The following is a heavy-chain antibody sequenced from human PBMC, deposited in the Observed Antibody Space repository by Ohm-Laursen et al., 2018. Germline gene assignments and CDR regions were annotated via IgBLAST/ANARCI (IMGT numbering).Heavy chain of an antibody. V-gene: IGHV3-53*01. CDR2: IHSGGST. CDR3: ARDARDALRLLEIDY. CDR1: GFSVSSHY. J-gene: IGHJ4*02. Sequence: GSLRLSCAASGFSVSSHYISWVRQAPGKGLEWASVIHSGGSTYYADSVKGRFTISRDNARNSVYLEMSSLRADDTAVYYCARDARDALRLLEIDYWGQGTLVTVSS. D-gene: IGHD3-3*01.